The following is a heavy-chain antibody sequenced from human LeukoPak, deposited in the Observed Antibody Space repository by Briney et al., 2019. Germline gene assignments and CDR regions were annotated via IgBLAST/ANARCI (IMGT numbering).Heavy chain of an antibody. V-gene: IGHV4-34*01. Sequence: SETLSLTCAVYGGSFSGYYWSWIRQPPGKGLEWIGEINHSGSTNYNPSLKSRVTISVDTSKSQFSLKLSSVTAADTAVYYCARVYGVAAAGGWFDPWGQGTLVTVSS. CDR1: GGSFSGYY. J-gene: IGHJ5*02. D-gene: IGHD6-13*01. CDR2: INHSGST. CDR3: ARVYGVAAAGGWFDP.